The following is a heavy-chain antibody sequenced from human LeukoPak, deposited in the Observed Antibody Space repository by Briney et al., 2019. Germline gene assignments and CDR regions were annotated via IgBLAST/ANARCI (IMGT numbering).Heavy chain of an antibody. V-gene: IGHV3-23*01. CDR1: GFTFSGYP. Sequence: PGGSLRLSCAASGFTFSGYPMSWVRQAPGKGLEWVSSIDRTGGNTYYRDSVKGRFTISRDNSKNTLYLQMNSLRAEDTAVYYCANERVYSGYDPGYFDYWGQGTLVTVSS. D-gene: IGHD5-12*01. CDR2: IDRTGGNT. CDR3: ANERVYSGYDPGYFDY. J-gene: IGHJ4*02.